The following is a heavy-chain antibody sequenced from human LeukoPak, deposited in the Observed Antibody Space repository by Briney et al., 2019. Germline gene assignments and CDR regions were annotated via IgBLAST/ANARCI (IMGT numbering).Heavy chain of an antibody. CDR3: AKDMARGGRDYSNYFDY. CDR2: IKYDGSEI. CDR1: GFTFRRHA. J-gene: IGHJ4*02. V-gene: IGHV3-30*02. Sequence: GGSLRLSCAPSGFTFRRHAMHWVRQAPGKGLEWVAFIKYDGSEIRYADSVKGRFTISRDDSKGRLYLQMNSLTVEDTAVYYCAKDMARGGRDYSNYFDYWGQGTLVTVSP. D-gene: IGHD4-11*01.